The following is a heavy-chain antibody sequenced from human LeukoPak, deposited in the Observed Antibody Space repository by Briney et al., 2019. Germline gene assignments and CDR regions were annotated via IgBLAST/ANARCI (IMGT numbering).Heavy chain of an antibody. D-gene: IGHD5-24*01. CDR3: ARVQAGRDGYNYYFDY. Sequence: PGGSLRLSCAASGFTFSSYAMSWVRQAPGKGLEWVSAISGSGGSTYYADSVKGRFTISRDNSKNTLYLQMNSLRAEDTAVYYCARVQAGRDGYNYYFDYWGQGTLVTVSS. CDR1: GFTFSSYA. CDR2: ISGSGGST. V-gene: IGHV3-23*01. J-gene: IGHJ4*02.